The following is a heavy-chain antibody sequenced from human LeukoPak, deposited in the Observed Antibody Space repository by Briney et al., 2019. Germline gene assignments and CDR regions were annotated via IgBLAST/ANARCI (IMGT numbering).Heavy chain of an antibody. D-gene: IGHD6-13*01. CDR1: GGSISSGSYY. J-gene: IGHJ5*02. CDR2: IYTSGST. Sequence: SQTLSLTCTVSGGSISSGSYYWSWIRQPAGKGLEWIGRIYTSGSTNYNPSLKSRVTISVDTSKNQFSLKLSSVTAADTAVYYCARDVRAAAGTDWFDPWGQGTLVTVSS. V-gene: IGHV4-61*02. CDR3: ARDVRAAAGTDWFDP.